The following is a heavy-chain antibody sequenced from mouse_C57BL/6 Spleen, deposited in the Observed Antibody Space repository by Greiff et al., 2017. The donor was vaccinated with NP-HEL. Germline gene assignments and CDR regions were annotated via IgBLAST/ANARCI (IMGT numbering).Heavy chain of an antibody. J-gene: IGHJ2*01. Sequence: VQLQESGPELVKPGASVKISCKASGYAFSSSWMNWVKQRPGKGLEWIGRIYPGDGDTNYNGKFKGKATLTADKSSSTAYMQLSSLTSEDSAVYFCALTGVDYWGQGTTLTVSS. CDR2: IYPGDGDT. D-gene: IGHD4-1*01. V-gene: IGHV1-82*01. CDR3: ALTGVDY. CDR1: GYAFSSSW.